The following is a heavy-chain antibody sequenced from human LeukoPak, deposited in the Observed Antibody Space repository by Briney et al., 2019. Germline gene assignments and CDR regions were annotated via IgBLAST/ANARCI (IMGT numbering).Heavy chain of an antibody. V-gene: IGHV3-7*01. CDR2: IKQDGSEK. CDR3: ARVSGSFGATMVRGVIIRGTFDY. CDR1: GFTFRSYW. J-gene: IGHJ4*02. Sequence: GGSLRLSCAASGFTFRSYWMSWVRQAPGKGLEWVANIKQDGSEKYYVDSEKGRFTISRDNAKNSLYLQMNSLRAEDTAVYYCARVSGSFGATMVRGVIIRGTFDYWGQGTLVTVSS. D-gene: IGHD3-10*01.